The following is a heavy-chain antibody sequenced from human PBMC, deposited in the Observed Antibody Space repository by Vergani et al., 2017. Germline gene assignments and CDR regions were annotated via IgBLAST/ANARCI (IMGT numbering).Heavy chain of an antibody. V-gene: IGHV7-4-1*02. J-gene: IGHJ4*02. CDR2: INTNTDNP. Sequence: QVQLVQSESELKKSGASVKVSCKTSGYTFTNYAMNWVRQAPGQGLQWMGWINTNTDNPTYAQGFTGRFVFSLDTSVSTAYLQINSLKAEDTAVYYCARGRYNGRPQVDYWGQGTLVTVSS. CDR1: GYTFTNYA. D-gene: IGHD1-1*01. CDR3: ARGRYNGRPQVDY.